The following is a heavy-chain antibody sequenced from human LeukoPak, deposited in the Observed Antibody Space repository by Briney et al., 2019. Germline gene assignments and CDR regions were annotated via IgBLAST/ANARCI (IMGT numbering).Heavy chain of an antibody. CDR1: GGSISSSSYY. CDR2: IYYSGST. Sequence: SETLSLTCTVSGGSISSSSYYWGWIRQPPGKGLEWIGSIYYSGSTYYNPSLKSRVTISVDTSKNQFSLKLSSVTAADTAVYYCARHNYYSPFDYWGQGTLVTVSS. CDR3: ARHNYYSPFDY. D-gene: IGHD4-11*01. V-gene: IGHV4-39*01. J-gene: IGHJ4*02.